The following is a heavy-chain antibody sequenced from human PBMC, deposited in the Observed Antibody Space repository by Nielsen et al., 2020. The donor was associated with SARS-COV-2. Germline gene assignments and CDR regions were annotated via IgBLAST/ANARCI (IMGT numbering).Heavy chain of an antibody. V-gene: IGHV5-51*01. J-gene: IGHJ4*02. D-gene: IGHD3-22*01. CDR1: GYSFISYW. Sequence: GESLKISCKVSGYSFISYWIGWVRQMPGTGLEWMGIIYPGDSDTRYSPSFQGQVTISADKTISTAYLQWSSLKASDTAVYFCASNYDSSGYYYDSLVAYWGQGTVVTVSP. CDR3: ASNYDSSGYYYDSLVAY. CDR2: IYPGDSDT.